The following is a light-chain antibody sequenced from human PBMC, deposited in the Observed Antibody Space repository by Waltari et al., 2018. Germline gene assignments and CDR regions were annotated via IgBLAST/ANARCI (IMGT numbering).Light chain of an antibody. CDR2: GVS. CDR3: QMYVRLPVT. CDR1: QSVGRS. Sequence: ETVLTQSPGTLSLSPGEGATLSCRASQSVGRSLVWYQQKPGRAPRLLIYGVSTRATGIPDRFTGSGSGTDFSLTISRLEPEDFAVYYCQMYVRLPVTFGQGTKVEI. V-gene: IGKV3-20*01. J-gene: IGKJ1*01.